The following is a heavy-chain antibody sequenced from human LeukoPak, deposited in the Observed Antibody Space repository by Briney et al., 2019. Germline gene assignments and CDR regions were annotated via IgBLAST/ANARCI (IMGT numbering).Heavy chain of an antibody. J-gene: IGHJ6*03. Sequence: ASVKVSCKASGYTFTSYYMHWVRQAPGQGLEWMGIINPSGGSTSCAQKFQGRVTMTRDTSTSTVYMELSSLRSEDTAVYYCARAGYCSSTSCPEYYYYMDVWGKGTTVTVSS. CDR1: GYTFTSYY. CDR3: ARAGYCSSTSCPEYYYYMDV. CDR2: INPSGGST. V-gene: IGHV1-46*01. D-gene: IGHD2-2*01.